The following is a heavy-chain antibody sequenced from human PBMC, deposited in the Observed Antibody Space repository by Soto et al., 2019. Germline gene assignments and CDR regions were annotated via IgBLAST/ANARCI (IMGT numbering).Heavy chain of an antibody. V-gene: IGHV4-31*03. D-gene: IGHD2-21*02. CDR1: GGSISSGGYY. Sequence: QVQLQESGPGLVKPSQTLSLTCTVSGGSISSGGYYWSWIRQHPGKGLEWIGYIYYSGSTYYNPSLKSRLTISVDTSKNQFSLKLSSVTAAATAVYYCARIGGGDGHHGMDVWGQGTTVTVSS. CDR2: IYYSGST. CDR3: ARIGGGDGHHGMDV. J-gene: IGHJ6*02.